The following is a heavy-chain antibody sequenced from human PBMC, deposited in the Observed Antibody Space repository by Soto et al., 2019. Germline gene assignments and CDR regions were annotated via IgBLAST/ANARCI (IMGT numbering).Heavy chain of an antibody. CDR1: GDTFKSYA. CDR2: IIPLFGTA. Sequence: QVQLVQSGAEVKKPGSSVKVSCKVSGDTFKSYAFSWVRQAPGQGLEWMGGIIPLFGTADYPLRFQGRVTISADESTSTAYMELSSLRSEDTAVYYCARDTDVVVVAATLNFYYYGLDVWGQGTTVTVSS. D-gene: IGHD2-15*01. J-gene: IGHJ6*02. CDR3: ARDTDVVVVAATLNFYYYGLDV. V-gene: IGHV1-69*01.